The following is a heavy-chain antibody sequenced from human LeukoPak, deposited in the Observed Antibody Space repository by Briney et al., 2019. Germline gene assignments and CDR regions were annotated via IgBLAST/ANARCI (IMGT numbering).Heavy chain of an antibody. Sequence: SQTLSLTCAISGDSVSSNSAAWNWIRQSPWRGLEWLGRTYYRSKWYNDYAVSVKSRITINPDTSKNQFSLQLNSVTPEDTAVYYCARASDYGGIPFDYWGQGTLVTVSS. J-gene: IGHJ4*02. CDR2: TYYRSKWYN. D-gene: IGHD4-23*01. CDR1: GDSVSSNSAA. V-gene: IGHV6-1*01. CDR3: ARASDYGGIPFDY.